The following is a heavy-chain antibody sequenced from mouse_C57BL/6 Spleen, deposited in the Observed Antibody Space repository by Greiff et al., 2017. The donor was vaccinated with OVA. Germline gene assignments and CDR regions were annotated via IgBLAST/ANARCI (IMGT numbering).Heavy chain of an antibody. J-gene: IGHJ4*01. V-gene: IGHV14-2*01. D-gene: IGHD6-1*01. CDR1: GFNIKDYY. CDR2: IDPEDGET. CDR3: ARSAARAMDY. Sequence: EVQLQQSGAELVKPGASVKLSCTASGFNIKDYYMHWVKQRTEQGLEWIGRIDPEDGETKYALKFQGKATITADTSSNTAYLQLSSLTSEDTAVYYCARSAARAMDYWGQGTSVTVSS.